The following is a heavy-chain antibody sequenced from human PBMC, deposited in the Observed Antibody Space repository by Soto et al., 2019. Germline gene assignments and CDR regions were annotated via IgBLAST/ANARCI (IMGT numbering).Heavy chain of an antibody. CDR3: ARDAPYDFWSGYYGNYFDY. CDR2: INAGNGNT. Sequence: GASVKVSCKASGYTFTSYAMHWVRQAPGQRLEWMGWINAGNGNTKYSQKFQGRVTITRDTSASTAYMELSSLRSEDTAVYYCARDAPYDFWSGYYGNYFDYWGQGTLVTVSS. CDR1: GYTFTSYA. V-gene: IGHV1-3*01. D-gene: IGHD3-3*01. J-gene: IGHJ4*02.